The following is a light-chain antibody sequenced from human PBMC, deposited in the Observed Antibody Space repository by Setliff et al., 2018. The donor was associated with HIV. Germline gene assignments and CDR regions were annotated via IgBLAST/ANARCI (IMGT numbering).Light chain of an antibody. CDR1: NIGSKS. J-gene: IGLJ1*01. V-gene: IGLV3-21*04. CDR2: YDS. CDR3: QVWDSSSDHYG. Sequence: SYELTQPPSVPVAPGKTARITCGGNNIGSKSVHWYQQKPGQAPVLVIYYDSDRPSGIPERFSGSNSGNTATLTISRVEAGDEADYYCQVWDSSSDHYGFGTGTKVTVL.